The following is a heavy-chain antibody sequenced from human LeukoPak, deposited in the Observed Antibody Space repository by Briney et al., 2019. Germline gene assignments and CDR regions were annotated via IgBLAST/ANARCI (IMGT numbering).Heavy chain of an antibody. V-gene: IGHV1-69*13. J-gene: IGHJ4*02. CDR1: GGTFSSYA. CDR2: IIPIFGTA. Sequence: ASVKVSCKASGGTFSSYAISWVRQAPGQGLEWMGGIIPIFGTANYAQKFQGRVTITADESTSTAYTELSSLRSEDTAVYYCASSAYDSSGYYYYWGQGTLVTVSS. CDR3: ASSAYDSSGYYYY. D-gene: IGHD3-22*01.